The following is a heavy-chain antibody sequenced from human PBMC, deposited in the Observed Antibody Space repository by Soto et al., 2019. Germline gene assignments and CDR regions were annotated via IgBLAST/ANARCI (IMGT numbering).Heavy chain of an antibody. D-gene: IGHD3-16*02. CDR1: GYTFTSYD. V-gene: IGHV1-8*01. CDR3: ARVPYTPNYYDYVWGSYRRYYYYYGMDV. CDR2: MNPNSGNT. J-gene: IGHJ6*02. Sequence: ASVKVSCRASGYTFTSYDINWVRQATGQGLEWMGWMNPNSGNTGYAQKFQGRVTMTRNTSISTAYMELSSLRSEDTAVYYCARVPYTPNYYDYVWGSYRRYYYYYGMDVWGQGTTVTVPS.